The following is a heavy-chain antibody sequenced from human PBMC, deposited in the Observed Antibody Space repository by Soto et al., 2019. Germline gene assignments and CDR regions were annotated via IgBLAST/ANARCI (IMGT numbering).Heavy chain of an antibody. J-gene: IGHJ6*02. Sequence: SVKVSCKASGGTFSSYAISWVRQAPGQGLEWMGGIIPIFGTANYAQKFQGRVTITADESTSTAYMELSSLRSEDTAVYYCARVARSRCSGGSCYSEGMDVWGQGTTVTVSS. V-gene: IGHV1-69*13. D-gene: IGHD2-15*01. CDR1: GGTFSSYA. CDR2: IIPIFGTA. CDR3: ARVARSRCSGGSCYSEGMDV.